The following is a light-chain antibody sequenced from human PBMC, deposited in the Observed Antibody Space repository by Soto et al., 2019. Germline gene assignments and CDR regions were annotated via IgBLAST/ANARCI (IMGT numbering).Light chain of an antibody. V-gene: IGLV7-43*01. CDR1: TGAVTRGTY. Sequence: QAVVTQEPSLTVSPGGTVTLTCGFSTGAVTRGTYPNWFQQKPGQAPRALSYSTTHKHSWTPARLSGSLLGGKAALTLSSVQPDDEADYYCLLSYGGAYVFGTGTKVTVL. CDR2: STT. CDR3: LLSYGGAYV. J-gene: IGLJ1*01.